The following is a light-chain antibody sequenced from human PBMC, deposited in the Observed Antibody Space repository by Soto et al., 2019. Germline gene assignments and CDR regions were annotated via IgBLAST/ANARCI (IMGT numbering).Light chain of an antibody. J-gene: IGKJ3*01. Sequence: DIQMTQSPSVMSASVGDRVTITCRASQGISSFLAWYQQKPGKAPKLLIYGASTLQSGVPSRFSGSGSGTDFTLTIGSLQPEDFATYYCQQLNSFPIPFGPGTKVDIK. CDR1: QGISSF. CDR2: GAS. V-gene: IGKV1-9*01. CDR3: QQLNSFPIP.